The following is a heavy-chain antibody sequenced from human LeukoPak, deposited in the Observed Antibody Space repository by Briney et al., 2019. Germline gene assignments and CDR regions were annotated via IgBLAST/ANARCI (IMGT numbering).Heavy chain of an antibody. CDR2: IIPIFGIA. CDR3: ARDYSSGWPNFDY. V-gene: IGHV1-69*01. CDR1: GGTFSSYA. J-gene: IGHJ4*02. D-gene: IGHD6-19*01. Sequence: SVKVSCKASGGTFSSYAISWVRQAPGQGLEWMGGIIPIFGIANYAQKFQGRVTITADESTSTAYMELSSLRSEDTAVYYCARDYSSGWPNFDYWGQGTLVTVSS.